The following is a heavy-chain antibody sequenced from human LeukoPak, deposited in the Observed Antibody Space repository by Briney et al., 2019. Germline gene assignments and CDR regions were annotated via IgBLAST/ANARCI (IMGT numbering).Heavy chain of an antibody. D-gene: IGHD6-13*01. V-gene: IGHV4-59*01. Sequence: TASETLSLTCTVSGGSISSYYWSWIRQPPGKGLEWIGYIYFSGSTNYNPSRNSRVTISVATSKNQFSLKLSSVTAADTAVYYCARVYSSSWYPAYWGQGTLVTVSA. CDR2: IYFSGST. CDR3: ARVYSSSWYPAY. CDR1: GGSISSYY. J-gene: IGHJ4*02.